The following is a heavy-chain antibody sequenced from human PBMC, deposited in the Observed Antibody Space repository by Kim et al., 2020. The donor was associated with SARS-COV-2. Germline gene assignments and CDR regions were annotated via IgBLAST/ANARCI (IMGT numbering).Heavy chain of an antibody. V-gene: IGHV4-39*01. J-gene: IGHJ4*02. CDR2: IYYSGST. CDR3: ARQLSPWGKGIDYFDY. CDR1: GGSISSSSYY. Sequence: SETLSLTCTVSGGSISSSSYYWGWIRQPLGKGLEWIGSIYYSGSTYYNPSLKSRVTISVDTSKNQFSLKLSSVTAADTAVYYCARQLSPWGKGIDYFDYWGQGTLVTVSS. D-gene: IGHD7-27*01.